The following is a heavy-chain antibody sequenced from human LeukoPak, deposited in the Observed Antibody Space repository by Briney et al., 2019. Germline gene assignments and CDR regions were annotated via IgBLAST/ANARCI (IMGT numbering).Heavy chain of an antibody. J-gene: IGHJ3*02. CDR2: IYYSGST. CDR1: GGSISSYY. D-gene: IGHD4-17*01. V-gene: IGHV4-59*08. Sequence: SETLSLTCTVSGGSISSYYWSWIRQPPGKGLEWIGYIYYSGSTNYNPSLKSRVTISVDTSKNQFSLKLSSLTAADTAVYYCASNDYGHLHAFDIWGQGTMVTVSS. CDR3: ASNDYGHLHAFDI.